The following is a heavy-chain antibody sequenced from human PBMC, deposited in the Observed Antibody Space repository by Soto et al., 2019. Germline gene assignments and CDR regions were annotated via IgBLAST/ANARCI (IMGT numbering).Heavy chain of an antibody. D-gene: IGHD3-22*01. CDR3: AKGHYYDSSGYDYDY. J-gene: IGHJ4*02. CDR1: GFTFSSYA. CDR2: ISGSGGST. V-gene: IGHV3-23*01. Sequence: GGSLRLSCAASGFTFSSYAMSWVRQAPGKGLEWVSAISGSGGSTYYADSVKGRFTISRDNSKNTLYLQMNSLRAEDTAVYYCAKGHYYDSSGYDYDYWGQGTLVTGSS.